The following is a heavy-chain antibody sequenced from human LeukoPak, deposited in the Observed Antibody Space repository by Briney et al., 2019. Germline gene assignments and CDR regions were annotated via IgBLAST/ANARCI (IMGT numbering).Heavy chain of an antibody. V-gene: IGHV1-2*02. D-gene: IGHD2-21*02. J-gene: IGHJ4*02. Sequence: GASVKVSCKASGYTFTSYGISWVRQAPGQGLEWMGWINPNSGGTNYAQKFQGRVTMTRDTSISTAYMELSRLRSDDTAVYYCARGKTTVYCGGDCYGFDYWGQGTLVTVSS. CDR2: INPNSGGT. CDR3: ARGKTTVYCGGDCYGFDY. CDR1: GYTFTSYG.